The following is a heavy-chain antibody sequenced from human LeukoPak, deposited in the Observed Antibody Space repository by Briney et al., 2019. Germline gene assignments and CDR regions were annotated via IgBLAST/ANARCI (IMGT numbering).Heavy chain of an antibody. CDR3: ARDIVAGTFDS. CDR1: GFTLNDYY. Sequence: GGSLRLSCAASGFTLNDYYMSWIRQAPGKGLEWVSDIGSSDNIKSYADSLKGRFTISRDIATNSLFLQMNSLRAEDTAVYYCARDIVAGTFDSWGQGALVTVSS. V-gene: IGHV3-11*01. D-gene: IGHD6-19*01. CDR2: IGSSDNIK. J-gene: IGHJ4*02.